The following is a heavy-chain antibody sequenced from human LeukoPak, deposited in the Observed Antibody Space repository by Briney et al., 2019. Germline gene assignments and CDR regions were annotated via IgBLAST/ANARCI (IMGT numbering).Heavy chain of an antibody. Sequence: PSGTLSLTCTVSGDSIRNAAYYWSWVRQHPGEGLEWIGYIGYSGDSYYNPSLRSRVTISVDTSKKQFSLGLNSVTAADTAVYYCARVEAATTNPRFDSWGQGTLITVSS. D-gene: IGHD5-24*01. CDR1: GDSIRNAAYY. CDR3: ARVEAATTNPRFDS. CDR2: IGYSGDS. J-gene: IGHJ4*02. V-gene: IGHV4-31*03.